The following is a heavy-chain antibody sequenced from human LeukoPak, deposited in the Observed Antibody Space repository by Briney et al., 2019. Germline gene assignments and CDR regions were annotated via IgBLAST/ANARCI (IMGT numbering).Heavy chain of an antibody. CDR1: GYTFSSYG. CDR2: IIPILGIA. D-gene: IGHD2-2*01. CDR3: ARDDWAMELGSTSPVFDP. V-gene: IGHV1-69*04. Sequence: SVKVSCKASGYTFSSYGISWVRQAPGQGLEWMGRIIPILGIANYAQKFQGRVTITADKSTSTAYMELSSLRSEDTAVYYCARDDWAMELGSTSPVFDPWGQGTLVTVSS. J-gene: IGHJ5*02.